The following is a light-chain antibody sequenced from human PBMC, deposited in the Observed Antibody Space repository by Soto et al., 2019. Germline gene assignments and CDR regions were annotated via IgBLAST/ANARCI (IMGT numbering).Light chain of an antibody. CDR1: SADVASSNF. V-gene: IGLV2-14*03. CDR2: DVS. J-gene: IGLJ6*01. CDR3: TSYRRGPLYV. Sequence: SALTQPASVSGSPGQSITISCTGISADVASSNFVSWYQHRPGEAPRLILYDVSHRPSGVSNRFSGSKAGDTASLTISGRQVEDEADYYCTSYRRGPLYVFGSGTKLTVL.